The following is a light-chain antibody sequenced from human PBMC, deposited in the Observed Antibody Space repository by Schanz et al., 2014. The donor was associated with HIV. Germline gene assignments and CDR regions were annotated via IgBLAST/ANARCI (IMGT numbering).Light chain of an antibody. CDR1: NSDIGAYNY. Sequence: QSALTQPASVSGSPGQSIAISCTGTNSDIGAYNYVSWFQQHPGKAPQLMIFDGSDRPSGVSNRFSGSKSGTTASLTISGLQPEDEADYYCGSFTTRNIWVFGGGTKLTVL. CDR2: DGS. V-gene: IGLV2-14*03. J-gene: IGLJ3*02. CDR3: GSFTTRNIWV.